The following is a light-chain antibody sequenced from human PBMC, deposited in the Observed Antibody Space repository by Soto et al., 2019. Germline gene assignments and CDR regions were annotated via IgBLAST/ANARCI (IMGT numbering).Light chain of an antibody. Sequence: QLVLTQSPSASASLGASVKLTCTLSSGHSSYDIAWHQQQPEKGPRYLMKLNSDGRHNKGAGIPDRFSGSSSGAERYLTISSLQSEDEADYYCQTWGAGIRVFGGGTKLTVL. V-gene: IGLV4-69*01. J-gene: IGLJ3*02. CDR3: QTWGAGIRV. CDR1: SGHSSYD. CDR2: LNSDGRH.